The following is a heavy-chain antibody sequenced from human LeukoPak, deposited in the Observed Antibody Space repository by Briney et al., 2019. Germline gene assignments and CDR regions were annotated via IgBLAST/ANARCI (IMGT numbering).Heavy chain of an antibody. V-gene: IGHV3-53*01. J-gene: IGHJ1*01. CDR1: GFTVSSNY. CDR2: IYSGGST. Sequence: GGSLRLSCAASGFTVSSNYMSWVRQAPGKGLEWVSVIYSGGSTYYADSVKGRFTISRDNSKNTLYLQMNSLRAEDTAVYYCAKLNSGRIPGDFQHWGQGTLVTVSS. CDR3: AKLNSGRIPGDFQH. D-gene: IGHD1-26*01.